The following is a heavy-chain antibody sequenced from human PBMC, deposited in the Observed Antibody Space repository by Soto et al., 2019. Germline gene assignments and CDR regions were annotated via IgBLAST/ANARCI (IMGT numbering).Heavy chain of an antibody. Sequence: EVQLVESGGGLVKPGGSLRLPCAASGFSFSNAWMNWVRQAPGKGLEWVGRIKSKTDGETTQYAAPVKGRFTISRDDSKNTLYLQMNSLTTEDTAVYYCTTADGYNPFDHWGQGTLVTVSS. CDR2: IKSKTDGETT. V-gene: IGHV3-15*07. J-gene: IGHJ4*02. D-gene: IGHD5-12*01. CDR3: TTADGYNPFDH. CDR1: GFSFSNAW.